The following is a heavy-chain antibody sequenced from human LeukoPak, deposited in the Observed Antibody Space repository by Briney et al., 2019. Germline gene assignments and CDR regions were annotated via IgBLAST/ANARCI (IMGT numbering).Heavy chain of an antibody. D-gene: IGHD1-1*01. V-gene: IGHV3-9*01. CDR3: AKAVPIDY. CDR2: ISWNSGSI. Sequence: GGSLRLSCAASGFTFDDYAMHWVRQAPGKGLEWVSGISWNSGSIGYADSVKGRFTISRDNAKNSLYLQMNSLRAEDTALYYCAKAVPIDYWGQGTLVTVSS. J-gene: IGHJ4*02. CDR1: GFTFDDYA.